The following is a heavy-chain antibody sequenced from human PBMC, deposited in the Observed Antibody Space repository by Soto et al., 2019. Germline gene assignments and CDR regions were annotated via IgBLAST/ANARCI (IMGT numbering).Heavy chain of an antibody. CDR3: AKDSGVSSSSSEY. Sequence: GSLRLSCAASGFTFSSYGMHWVRQAPGKGLEWVAVISYDGSNKYYADSVKGRFTISRDNSKNTLYLQMNSLRAEDTAVYYCAKDSGVSSSSSEYWGQGTRVTVSS. D-gene: IGHD6-13*01. V-gene: IGHV3-30*18. J-gene: IGHJ4*02. CDR1: GFTFSSYG. CDR2: ISYDGSNK.